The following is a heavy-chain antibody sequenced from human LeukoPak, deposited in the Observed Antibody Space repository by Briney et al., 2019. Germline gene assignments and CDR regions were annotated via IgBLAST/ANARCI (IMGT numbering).Heavy chain of an antibody. D-gene: IGHD4-17*01. CDR2: ISSSSSTI. J-gene: IGHJ5*02. V-gene: IGHV3-48*04. Sequence: PGGSLRLSCAASGFIFSSYSMNWVRQAPGKGLEWVSFISSSSSTIYYADSVKGRFTTSRDNAKNSLYLQMNSLRAEDTAVYYCAREGTYGDYPYNWFDPWGQGTLVTVSS. CDR1: GFIFSSYS. CDR3: AREGTYGDYPYNWFDP.